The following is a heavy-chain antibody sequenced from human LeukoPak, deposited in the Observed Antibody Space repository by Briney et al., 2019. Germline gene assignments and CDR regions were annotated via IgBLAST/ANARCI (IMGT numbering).Heavy chain of an antibody. Sequence: PGGSLRLSCAASGFTFSSYNMNWVRQAPGKGLEWVSYISSSGSTIYYADSVKGRFTISRDNAKNSLYLQMNSLRAEDTAVYYCARAAAVAFYYYYYYMDVWGKGTTVTISS. D-gene: IGHD6-13*01. CDR3: ARAAAVAFYYYYYYMDV. V-gene: IGHV3-48*04. CDR1: GFTFSSYN. J-gene: IGHJ6*03. CDR2: ISSSGSTI.